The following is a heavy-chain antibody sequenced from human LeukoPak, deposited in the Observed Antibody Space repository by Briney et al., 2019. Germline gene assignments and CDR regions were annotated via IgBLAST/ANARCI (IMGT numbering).Heavy chain of an antibody. CDR3: ATLLGYCTSTSCSRGDF. Sequence: GGSLRLSCAASGFTFSSYVTNWVRQAPGKGLEWISYIDSSGRATSYADSVKGRFTISRDNAENSLYLQMNSLRAEDTAVYYCATLLGYCTSTSCSRGDFWGQGILVTVPS. CDR2: IDSSGRAT. J-gene: IGHJ4*02. CDR1: GFTFSSYV. V-gene: IGHV3-48*03. D-gene: IGHD2-8*01.